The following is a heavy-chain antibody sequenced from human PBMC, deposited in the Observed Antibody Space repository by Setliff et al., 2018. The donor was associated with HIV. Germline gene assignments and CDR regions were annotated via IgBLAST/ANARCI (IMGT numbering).Heavy chain of an antibody. Sequence: SVKVSCKASGGTFSSYAISWVRQAPGQGLEWMGGIIPIFGTKNYAQKFQGRVTITADKSTSTVYMELSSLRFEDTAVYYCARGHRSSTNWFFDLWGRGTLVTVSS. CDR1: GGTFSSYA. D-gene: IGHD6-6*01. CDR2: IIPIFGTK. CDR3: ARGHRSSTNWFFDL. V-gene: IGHV1-69*06. J-gene: IGHJ2*01.